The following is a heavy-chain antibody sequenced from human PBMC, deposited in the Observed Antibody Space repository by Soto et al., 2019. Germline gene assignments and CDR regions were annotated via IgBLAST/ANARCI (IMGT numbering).Heavy chain of an antibody. CDR1: GGTFSSYT. V-gene: IGHV1-69*08. Sequence: QVQLVQSGAEVKKPGSSVKVSCKASGGTFSSYTISWVRQAPGQGLEWMGRIIPILGIANYAQKFQGRVTITAHKSTSTAYMERSSLRSEETAVYYCAREVVVVTAMGMYYFDYWGQGTLVTVSS. J-gene: IGHJ4*02. D-gene: IGHD2-21*02. CDR2: IIPILGIA. CDR3: AREVVVVTAMGMYYFDY.